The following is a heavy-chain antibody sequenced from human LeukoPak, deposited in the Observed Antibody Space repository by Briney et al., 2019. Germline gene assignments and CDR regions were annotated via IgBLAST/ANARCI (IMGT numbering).Heavy chain of an antibody. V-gene: IGHV1-8*01. Sequence: ASVKASCKASGYTFTSYDINWVRQATGQGLEWMGWMNPNSGNTGYAQKFQGRVTMTRNTSISTAHMELSSLRSEDTAVYYCARESPAHNSGSYLGYYYYGMDVWGQGTTVTVSS. CDR1: GYTFTSYD. D-gene: IGHD1-26*01. J-gene: IGHJ6*02. CDR3: ARESPAHNSGSYLGYYYYGMDV. CDR2: MNPNSGNT.